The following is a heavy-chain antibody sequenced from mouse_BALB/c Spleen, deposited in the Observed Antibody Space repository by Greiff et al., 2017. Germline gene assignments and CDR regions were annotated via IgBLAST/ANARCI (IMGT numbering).Heavy chain of an antibody. J-gene: IGHJ2*01. Sequence: EVQLVESGGGLVKPGGSLKLSCAASGFTFSSYAMSWVRQTPEKRLEWVATISSGGSYTYYPDSVKGRFTISRDNAKNTLYLQMSSLRSEDTAMYYCARVHYGSEVFPYFDYWGQGTTLTVSS. CDR3: ARVHYGSEVFPYFDY. D-gene: IGHD1-1*01. CDR1: GFTFSSYA. V-gene: IGHV5-9-3*01. CDR2: ISSGGSYT.